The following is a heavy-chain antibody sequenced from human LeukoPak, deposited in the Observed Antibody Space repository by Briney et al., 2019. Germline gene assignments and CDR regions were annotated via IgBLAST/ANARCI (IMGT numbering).Heavy chain of an antibody. CDR3: AREGGYCSSTSCYTIDY. J-gene: IGHJ4*02. Sequence: SETLSLTCTVSGVSISSGGYYWSWIRQPPGKGLEWIGYIYHSGSTYYNPSLKSRVTISVDRSKNQFSLKLSSVTAADTAVYYCAREGGYCSSTSCYTIDYWGQGTLVTVSS. D-gene: IGHD2-2*02. CDR2: IYHSGST. CDR1: GVSISSGGYY. V-gene: IGHV4-30-2*01.